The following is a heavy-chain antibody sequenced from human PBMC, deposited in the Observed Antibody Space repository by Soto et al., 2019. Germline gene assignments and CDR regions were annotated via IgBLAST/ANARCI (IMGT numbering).Heavy chain of an antibody. CDR1: GGSITSDGYH. Sequence: QVQLQESGPGLVRPSQTLSLTCIVSGGSITSDGYHWTWIRQHPGKGLEWIGYIYYSGYTYYNPSLESRVTISVDTSKNQFSLKLSSVTAADTALYYCARVGYYYDSSSFDCWGQGTLVTVSS. D-gene: IGHD3-22*01. CDR3: ARVGYYYDSSSFDC. J-gene: IGHJ4*02. V-gene: IGHV4-31*03. CDR2: IYYSGYT.